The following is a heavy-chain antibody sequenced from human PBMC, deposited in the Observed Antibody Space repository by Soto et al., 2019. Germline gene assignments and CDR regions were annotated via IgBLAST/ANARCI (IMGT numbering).Heavy chain of an antibody. V-gene: IGHV4-39*01. CDR2: IYYSGNT. J-gene: IGHJ4*02. CDR3: AARFDY. Sequence: SETLSLTCTVSGVSISNTNYHWGWIRQPPGKGLEWIGSIYYSGNTYYNPSLKSRVTISVDTSKNQFSLKLSSVTAADTAVYYCAARFDYWGQGTLVTVSS. CDR1: GVSISNTNYH.